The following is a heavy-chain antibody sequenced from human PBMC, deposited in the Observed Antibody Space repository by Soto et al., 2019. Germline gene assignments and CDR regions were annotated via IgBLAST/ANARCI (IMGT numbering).Heavy chain of an antibody. CDR3: ARALAYSSGWFRGHFDY. V-gene: IGHV1-18*01. CDR2: ISASNGNT. J-gene: IGHJ4*02. CDR1: GYTFTSYG. Sequence: QVQLVQSGAEVKNSGASVKVSCTASGYTFTSYGFSWVRQAPGQGLEWMGWISASNGNTNYAQKLQGRVTMTTDTSTGTAYMELRSLRSDDTAVYYCARALAYSSGWFRGHFDYWGQGTLVTVSS. D-gene: IGHD6-19*01.